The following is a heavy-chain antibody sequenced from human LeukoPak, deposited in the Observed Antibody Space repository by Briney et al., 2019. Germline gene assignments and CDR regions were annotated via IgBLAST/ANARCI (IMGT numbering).Heavy chain of an antibody. CDR3: ARARGRWHLLPLDF. D-gene: IGHD1-26*01. Sequence: TGGSLRLSCAASGFTFSSYTMHWVRQAPGKGPEWLAVISHDGATKHYADSVKGRFTISRDNSNNSLSLQMNSLSAEDTAVYYCARARGRWHLLPLDFWGQGSLVTVSS. CDR2: ISHDGATK. J-gene: IGHJ4*02. V-gene: IGHV3-30*04. CDR1: GFTFSSYT.